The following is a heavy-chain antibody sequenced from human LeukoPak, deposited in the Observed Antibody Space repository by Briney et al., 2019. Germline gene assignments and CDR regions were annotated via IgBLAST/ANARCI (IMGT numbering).Heavy chain of an antibody. Sequence: SETLSLTCTVSGDSFTSVTDYWAWIRQPPGKGLEWIASGDYSGGTYYNPSLESRVAISVDTSKNQFSLTLSSVTAADAAVYYCARAGDYYVSGSYLGYWGQGTLVTVSS. D-gene: IGHD3-10*01. V-gene: IGHV4-39*07. CDR1: GDSFTSVTDY. CDR2: GDYSGGT. CDR3: ARAGDYYVSGSYLGY. J-gene: IGHJ4*02.